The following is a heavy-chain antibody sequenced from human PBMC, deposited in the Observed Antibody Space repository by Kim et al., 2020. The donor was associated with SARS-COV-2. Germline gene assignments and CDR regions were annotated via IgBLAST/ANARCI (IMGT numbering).Heavy chain of an antibody. Sequence: SETPSLTCTVSGGSISSSSYYWGWIRQPPGKGLEWIGSIYYSGSTYYNPSLKSRVTISVDTSKNQFSLKLSSVTAADTAVYYCARSLGAGPSTTFGVVIIPDAFDICGQGTMVTVSS. V-gene: IGHV4-39*01. CDR1: GGSISSSSYY. CDR2: IYYSGST. J-gene: IGHJ3*02. CDR3: ARSLGAGPSTTFGVVIIPDAFDI. D-gene: IGHD3-3*01.